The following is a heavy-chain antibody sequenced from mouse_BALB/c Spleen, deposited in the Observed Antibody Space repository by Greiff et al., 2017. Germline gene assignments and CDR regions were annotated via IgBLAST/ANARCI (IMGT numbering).Heavy chain of an antibody. D-gene: IGHD2-4*01. CDR2: ISSGSSTI. J-gene: IGHJ3*01. CDR1: GFTFSSFG. Sequence: EVQGVESGGGLVQPGGSRKLSCAASGFTFSSFGMHWVRQAPEKGLEWVAYISSGSSTIYYADTVKGRFTISRDNPKNTLVLQMTSLRSEDTAMYYCARNDYEGYWFAYWGQGTLVTVSA. V-gene: IGHV5-17*02. CDR3: ARNDYEGYWFAY.